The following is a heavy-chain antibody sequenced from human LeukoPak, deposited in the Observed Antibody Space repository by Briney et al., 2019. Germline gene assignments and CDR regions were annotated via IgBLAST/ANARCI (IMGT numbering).Heavy chain of an antibody. V-gene: IGHV3-74*01. CDR1: GFTFSSKW. Sequence: GGSLRLSCAASGFTFSSKWMYCVRQAPGKGPVCVSRINSDGTTTNYADSVKGRFTISRDNARNTLYLQMNSLRAEDTAVYYCAKTRIITAYDALDIWGQGTVVSVSS. D-gene: IGHD3-10*01. CDR3: AKTRIITAYDALDI. J-gene: IGHJ3*02. CDR2: INSDGTTT.